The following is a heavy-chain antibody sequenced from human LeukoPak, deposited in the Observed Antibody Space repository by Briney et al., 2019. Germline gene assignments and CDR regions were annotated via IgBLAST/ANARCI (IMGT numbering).Heavy chain of an antibody. CDR1: GFTFSSYW. CDR3: AREGDYYGSGSYHTYYFDY. V-gene: IGHV3-7*01. D-gene: IGHD3-10*01. CDR2: IKQDGSEK. J-gene: IGHJ4*02. Sequence: PGGSLRLSCAASGFTFSSYWMSWVRQAPGKGLEWVVNIKQDGSEKSYVDSVKGRFTISRDNAKNSLYLQMNSLRAEDTAVYYCAREGDYYGSGSYHTYYFDYWGQGTLVTVSS.